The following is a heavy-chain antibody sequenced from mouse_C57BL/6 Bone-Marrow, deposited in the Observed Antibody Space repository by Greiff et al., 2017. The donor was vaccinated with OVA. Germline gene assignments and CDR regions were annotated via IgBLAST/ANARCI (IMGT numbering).Heavy chain of an antibody. CDR1: GYTFTSYG. Sequence: VQLQESGAELARPGASVKLSCKASGYTFTSYGISWVKQRPGQGLEWIGEIYPRSGNTYYNEKFKGKATLTADKSSSTAYMELRSLTSESSAVYFCARDPAQALYYFDYWGQGTTLTVSS. D-gene: IGHD3-2*02. CDR2: IYPRSGNT. CDR3: ARDPAQALYYFDY. V-gene: IGHV1-81*01. J-gene: IGHJ2*01.